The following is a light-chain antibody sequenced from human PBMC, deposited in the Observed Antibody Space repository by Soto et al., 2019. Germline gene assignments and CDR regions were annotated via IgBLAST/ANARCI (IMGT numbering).Light chain of an antibody. V-gene: IGLV2-8*01. CDR2: EVT. Sequence: QSVLTQPPSASGSPGQSVTISCTGTIDDVGAYHYVSWYRQFPGEAPQLIIYEVTKRPSGVPDRFSGSKSGNTASLTVSGLQADDEAEYYCSSYGGFNNVIFGGGTKLTVL. CDR3: SSYGGFNNVI. CDR1: IDDVGAYHY. J-gene: IGLJ2*01.